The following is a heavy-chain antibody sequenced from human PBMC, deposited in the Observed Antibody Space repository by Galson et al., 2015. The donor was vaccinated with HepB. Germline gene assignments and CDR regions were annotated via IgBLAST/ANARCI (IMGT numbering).Heavy chain of an antibody. V-gene: IGHV1-24*01. CDR1: GYTLTELS. D-gene: IGHD3-10*01. Sequence: SVKVSCKVSGYTLTELSMHWVRQAPGKGLEWMGGFDPEDGETIYAQKFQGRVTMTEDTSTDTAYMELSSLRSEDTAVYYCATDGGITMVRGASAHYYGMDVWGQGTTVTVSS. J-gene: IGHJ6*02. CDR2: FDPEDGET. CDR3: ATDGGITMVRGASAHYYGMDV.